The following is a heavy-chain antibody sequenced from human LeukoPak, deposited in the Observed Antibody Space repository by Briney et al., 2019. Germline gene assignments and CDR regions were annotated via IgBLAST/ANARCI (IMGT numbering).Heavy chain of an antibody. D-gene: IGHD6-19*01. CDR2: IIPIFGTA. V-gene: IGHV1-69*13. CDR3: ARRSSGWYTLDY. Sequence: SVKVSCKASGGTFSSYAISWVRQATGQGLEWMGGIIPIFGTANYAQKFQGRVTITADESTSTAYMELSSLRSEDTAVYYCARRSSGWYTLDYWGQGTLVTVSS. J-gene: IGHJ4*02. CDR1: GGTFSSYA.